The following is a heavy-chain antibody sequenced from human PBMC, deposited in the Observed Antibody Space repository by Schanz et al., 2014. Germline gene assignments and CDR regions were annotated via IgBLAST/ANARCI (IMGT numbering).Heavy chain of an antibody. CDR2: LSGSGGST. V-gene: IGHV3-23*01. J-gene: IGHJ4*02. D-gene: IGHD3-10*01. Sequence: EGQLLESGGGLIQPGGSLRLSCAASGFTFSSYAMSWVRQAPGKGLEWVSALSGSGGSTYYADSVKGRFTISRDNSKNTLYLQMNSLRAEDTAVYYCARANYRRKINFDYWGRGTLATVSS. CDR1: GFTFSSYA. CDR3: ARANYRRKINFDY.